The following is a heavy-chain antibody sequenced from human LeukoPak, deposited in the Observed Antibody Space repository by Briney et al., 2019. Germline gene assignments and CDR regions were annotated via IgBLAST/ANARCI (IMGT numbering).Heavy chain of an antibody. CDR3: AKSVAVSPFDY. CDR1: GFTFSSYA. CDR2: ISGSGGST. J-gene: IGHJ4*02. Sequence: GGSLRLSCAASGFTFSSYAMSWVRPAPGKGLEWVSAISGSGGSTYYADSVKGRFTIPRDNSKNTLYLQMNSLRAEDTAVYYCAKSVAVSPFDYWGQGTLVTVSS. D-gene: IGHD6-19*01. V-gene: IGHV3-23*01.